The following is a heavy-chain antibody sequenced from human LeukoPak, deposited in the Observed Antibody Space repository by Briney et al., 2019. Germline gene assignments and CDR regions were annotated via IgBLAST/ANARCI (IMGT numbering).Heavy chain of an antibody. V-gene: IGHV4-59*01. D-gene: IGHD1-1*01. J-gene: IGHJ4*02. CDR3: ARDLELERNRWNYFES. CDR2: IDYSGST. CDR1: GGSISSFF. Sequence: ETLSLTCTVSGGSISSFFWSWIRQPPGKGLEWLGCIDYSGSTHYNPSLKSRVTISVDTSKQQFSLKLSSVTAADTAVYYCARDLELERNRWNYFESWGQGTLVTVS.